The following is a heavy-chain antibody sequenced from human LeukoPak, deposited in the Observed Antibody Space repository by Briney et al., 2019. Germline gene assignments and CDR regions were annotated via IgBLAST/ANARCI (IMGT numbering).Heavy chain of an antibody. CDR3: ARYLILTGVDY. CDR1: GYTFTRYG. Sequence: ASVKVSCKASGYTFTRYGISWVPQAPGQGLEWMGWISAYNGNTNYAQKLQGRVTMTTDTSTSTAYMELRSLRSDDTAVYYCARYLILTGVDYWGQGTLVTVSS. CDR2: ISAYNGNT. V-gene: IGHV1-18*01. D-gene: IGHD3-9*01. J-gene: IGHJ4*02.